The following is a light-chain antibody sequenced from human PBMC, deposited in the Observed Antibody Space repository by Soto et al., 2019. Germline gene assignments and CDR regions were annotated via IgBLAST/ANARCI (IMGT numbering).Light chain of an antibody. CDR3: QQRSNWPLT. J-gene: IGKJ3*01. V-gene: IGKV3-11*01. CDR1: QSVNSY. Sequence: EIVLTQSPATLSLSPGERATLSCRASQSVNSYLAWYQQKPGQAPRLLIYDASNRATGIPARFSGSGSGTDFTLTITSLEPGDFAVYYCQQRSNWPLTFGPGTKVDIK. CDR2: DAS.